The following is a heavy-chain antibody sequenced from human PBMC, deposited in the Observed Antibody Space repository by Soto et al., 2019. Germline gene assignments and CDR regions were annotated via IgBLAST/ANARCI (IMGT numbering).Heavy chain of an antibody. J-gene: IGHJ4*02. CDR3: ASLFGGLMFTFDT. CDR2: MNPNSGIT. V-gene: IGHV1-8*02. D-gene: IGHD3-16*01. CDR1: GYTFTSYG. Sequence: ASVKVSCKASGYTFTSYGISWVRQAPGQGLEWMGWMNPNSGITGYAHKFQGRVTMTRDTSIRTVYMELSALRTEDTAVYYCASLFGGLMFTFDTWGKEPQVTVPS.